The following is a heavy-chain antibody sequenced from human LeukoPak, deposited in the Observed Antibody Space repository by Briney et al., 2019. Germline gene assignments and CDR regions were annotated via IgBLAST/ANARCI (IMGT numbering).Heavy chain of an antibody. CDR1: GDTFTTYA. V-gene: IGHV1-69*06. CDR2: IIPMFGTP. Sequence: GSSVKVSCKASGDTFTTYAIIWVRQAPGQGLEWMGGIIPMFGTPNYAQRLRGRVMITADKSTKTAYMELRSLRYEDTAVYFCARAGIPGYCTNVTCSNWLDPWGQGTLVTVSS. CDR3: ARAGIPGYCTNVTCSNWLDP. D-gene: IGHD2-8*01. J-gene: IGHJ5*02.